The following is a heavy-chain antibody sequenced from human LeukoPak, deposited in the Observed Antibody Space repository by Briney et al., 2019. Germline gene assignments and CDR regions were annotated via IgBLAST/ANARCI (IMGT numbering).Heavy chain of an antibody. J-gene: IGHJ4*02. CDR2: IYYSGST. V-gene: IGHV4-38-2*02. D-gene: IGHD5-24*01. CDR1: GYSISDGNY. CDR3: ARNRDGYNSFDY. Sequence: SETLSLTCTVSGYSISDGNYWGWIRQPPGKGLEWIGSIYYSGSTYYNPSLKSRVTISVDTSKNQFSLKLSSVTAADTAVYYCARNRDGYNSFDYWGQGTLVTVSS.